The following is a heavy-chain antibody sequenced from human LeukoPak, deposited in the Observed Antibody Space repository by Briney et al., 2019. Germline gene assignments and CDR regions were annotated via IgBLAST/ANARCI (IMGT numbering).Heavy chain of an antibody. CDR2: ISGSGSTI. CDR3: ATQSYYGSGSP. J-gene: IGHJ5*02. CDR1: GFIFSSYE. Sequence: PGGSLRLSCAASGFIFSSYEMNWARQAPGKGLEWVSYISGSGSTIYYADSVKGRFTISRDNAKNSLYLQINSLRAEDTAVYYCATQSYYGSGSPWGQGTLVTVSS. D-gene: IGHD3-10*01. V-gene: IGHV3-48*03.